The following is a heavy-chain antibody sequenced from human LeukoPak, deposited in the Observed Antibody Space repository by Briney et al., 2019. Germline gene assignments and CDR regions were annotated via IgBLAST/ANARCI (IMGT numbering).Heavy chain of an antibody. D-gene: IGHD3-9*01. Sequence: SETLSLTCTVSGGSISSYYWSWIRQPPGKGLEWIGYIYYSGSTNYNPSLKSRVTISVDTPKHQFSLKLSSVTAADTAVYYCARRDYYDILTGYYTRGSGAFDIWGQGTMVTVSS. V-gene: IGHV4-59*01. CDR3: ARRDYYDILTGYYTRGSGAFDI. CDR1: GGSISSYY. CDR2: IYYSGST. J-gene: IGHJ3*02.